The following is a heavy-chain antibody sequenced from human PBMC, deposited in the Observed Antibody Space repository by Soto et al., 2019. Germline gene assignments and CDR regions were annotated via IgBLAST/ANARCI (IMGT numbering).Heavy chain of an antibody. CDR1: GYTFSGFY. D-gene: IGHD6-19*01. Sequence: ASVKVSCKASGYTFSGFYMHWARQAPGQGLEWMGWINPNSGGTKSAEKFQGRVTMTRDTSISTAYMELSRLTSDDTAVYYCASAAVTGTAGLDFWGQGTQVTVSS. J-gene: IGHJ4*02. CDR2: INPNSGGT. V-gene: IGHV1-2*02. CDR3: ASAAVTGTAGLDF.